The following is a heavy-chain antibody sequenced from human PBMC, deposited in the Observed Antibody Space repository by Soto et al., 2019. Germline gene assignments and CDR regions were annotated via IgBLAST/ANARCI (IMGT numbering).Heavy chain of an antibody. CDR3: ATSPYPSYYYYGMDV. J-gene: IGHJ6*02. Sequence: GGSLRLSCAASGFTFSSYWMSWVRQAPGKGLEWVANIKEDGSEKYYVDSVKSRFTISRDNAKNSLYLQMSSLRAEDTAVYYCATSPYPSYYYYGMDVWGQGTTVTVSS. CDR2: IKEDGSEK. CDR1: GFTFSSYW. V-gene: IGHV3-7*03.